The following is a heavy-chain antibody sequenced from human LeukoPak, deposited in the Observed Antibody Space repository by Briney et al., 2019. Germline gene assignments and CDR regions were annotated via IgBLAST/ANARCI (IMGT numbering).Heavy chain of an antibody. V-gene: IGHV3-23*01. Sequence: PGGSLRLSCAASGFTFRHYGMSWVRQAPGKGLEWVSAISGSGGSTYYADSVKGRFTISRDNSKNTLYLQMNSLRAEDTAVYYCAKRARRHLWFGELWIDGLIDYWGQGTLVTVSS. CDR1: GFTFRHYG. CDR2: ISGSGGST. CDR3: AKRARRHLWFGELWIDGLIDY. D-gene: IGHD3-10*01. J-gene: IGHJ4*02.